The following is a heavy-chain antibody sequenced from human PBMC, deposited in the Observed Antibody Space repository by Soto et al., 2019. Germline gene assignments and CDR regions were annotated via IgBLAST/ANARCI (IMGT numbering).Heavy chain of an antibody. CDR1: GFTFSSYG. Sequence: QVQLVESGGGVVQPGRSLRLSCAASGFTFSSYGMHWVRQAPGKGLEWVAVISYDGSNKYYADSVKGRFTISRDNSKNTLYLQMNSLRAEDTAVYYCAKDLEYSSSLWVQGTLVTVSS. CDR3: AKDLEYSSSL. V-gene: IGHV3-30*18. J-gene: IGHJ4*02. D-gene: IGHD6-6*01. CDR2: ISYDGSNK.